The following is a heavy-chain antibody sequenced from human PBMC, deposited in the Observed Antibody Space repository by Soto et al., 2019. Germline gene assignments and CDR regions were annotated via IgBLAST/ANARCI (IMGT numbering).Heavy chain of an antibody. J-gene: IGHJ5*02. CDR1: GYTFIGYY. D-gene: IGHD1-26*01. CDR3: GRDGVGATPLGWFDP. CDR2: INPRSGDT. V-gene: IGHV1-2*05. Sequence: QVQLVQSGAEVKKPGASVKVSCKASGYTFIGYYIHWVRQAPGQGLEWMGRINPRSGDTSYGQKFQGRLTMTRDTSISTAYMELSSLRSDDTVVYYCGRDGVGATPLGWFDPWGQGSLVTVSS.